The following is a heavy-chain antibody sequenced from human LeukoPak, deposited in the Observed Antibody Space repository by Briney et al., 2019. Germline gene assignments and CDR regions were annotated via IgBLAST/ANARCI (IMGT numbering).Heavy chain of an antibody. J-gene: IGHJ4*02. CDR1: GFTVSSNY. D-gene: IGHD6-13*01. CDR2: IYSGGST. V-gene: IGHV3-53*01. Sequence: PGGSLRLSCAASGFTVSSNYMSWVRQAPGKGLEWVSVIYSGGSTYYADSVKGRFTISRDNSKNTLYLQMNSLRAEDTAVYYCARARKHQLVLDYWGQGTLVTVSS. CDR3: ARARKHQLVLDY.